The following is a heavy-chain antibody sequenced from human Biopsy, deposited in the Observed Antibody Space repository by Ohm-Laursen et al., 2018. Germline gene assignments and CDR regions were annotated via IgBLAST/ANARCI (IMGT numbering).Heavy chain of an antibody. CDR2: INSGGNST. V-gene: IGHV1-46*01. Sequence: SVKVSCNVSGYTFTTYYIHWVRQAPGQGLEWMGIINSGGNSTAYTQNFQGRVTMTWDTSTTTVYMELSSLRSEDTAVYYCVLASFDYWGQGTLVTVPS. CDR3: VLASFDY. CDR1: GYTFTTYY. J-gene: IGHJ4*02.